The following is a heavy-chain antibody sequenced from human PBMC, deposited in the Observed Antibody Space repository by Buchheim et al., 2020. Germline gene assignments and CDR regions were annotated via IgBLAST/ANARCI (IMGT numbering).Heavy chain of an antibody. V-gene: IGHV5-10-1*01. CDR3: ARGDTAMVTGYYYGMDV. CDR1: GYSFTSYW. J-gene: IGHJ6*02. Sequence: EVQLVQSGAEVKKPGESLRISCKGSGYSFTSYWISWVRQMPGKGLEWMGRIDPSDSYTNYSPSFQDHVTISADKSISTAYPQWSSLKASDTAMYYCARGDTAMVTGYYYGMDVWGQGTT. CDR2: IDPSDSYT. D-gene: IGHD5-18*01.